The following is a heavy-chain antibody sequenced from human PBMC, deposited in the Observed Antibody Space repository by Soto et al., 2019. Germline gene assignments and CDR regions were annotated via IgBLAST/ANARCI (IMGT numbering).Heavy chain of an antibody. CDR1: GGSISSSSYY. V-gene: IGHV4-39*01. CDR2: IYYSGST. CDR3: ARRRYSSSSGPAFDY. Sequence: NPSETLSLTCTVSGGSISSSSYYWGWIRQPPGKGLEWIGSIYYSGSTYYNPSLKSRVTISVDTSKNQFSLKLSSVTAADTAVYYCARRRYSSSSGPAFDYWGQGTLVTVSS. D-gene: IGHD6-6*01. J-gene: IGHJ4*02.